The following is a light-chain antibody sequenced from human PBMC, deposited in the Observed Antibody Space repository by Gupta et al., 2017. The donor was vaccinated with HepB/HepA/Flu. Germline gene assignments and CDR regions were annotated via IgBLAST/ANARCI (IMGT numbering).Light chain of an antibody. CDR3: QQRINCPPTCS. CDR1: QSVSGY. V-gene: IGKV3-11*01. CDR2: DAS. Sequence: EIVLTQSPATLSLSPGERATLSCRASQSVSGYFTWYQQKPGQAPRLLIYDASNRATGIPVRFSGSGSGTDFTLTISSLEPEDAAVYYCQQRINCPPTCSFGPGTKIQI. J-gene: IGKJ2*04.